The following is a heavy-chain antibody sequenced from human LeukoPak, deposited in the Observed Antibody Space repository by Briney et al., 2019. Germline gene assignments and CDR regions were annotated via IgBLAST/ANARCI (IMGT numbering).Heavy chain of an antibody. V-gene: IGHV4-34*01. CDR1: GGSFSGYY. CDR3: ARGPTHYYDSSGQDAFDI. J-gene: IGHJ3*02. Sequence: SETLSLTCAVYGGSFSGYYWSWIRQPPGKGLEWIGEINHSGSTNYNPSLKSRVTIPVDTSKNQFSLKLSSVTAADTAVYYCARGPTHYYDSSGQDAFDIWGQGTMVTVSS. CDR2: INHSGST. D-gene: IGHD3-22*01.